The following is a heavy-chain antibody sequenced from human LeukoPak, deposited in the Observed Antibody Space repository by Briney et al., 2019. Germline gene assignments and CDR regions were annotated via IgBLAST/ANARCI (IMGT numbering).Heavy chain of an antibody. CDR3: ARDPHYSGSGSYSY. Sequence: GGSLRLSCAASGFTVSSSDMIWVRQAPGKGLEWVSIIYSGGLPYYADSVRGRFTISRDNSKNTLYLQMNSLRAEDTAVYFCARDPHYSGSGSYSYWGQGTLVTVSS. CDR2: IYSGGLP. V-gene: IGHV3-53*01. D-gene: IGHD3-10*01. CDR1: GFTVSSSD. J-gene: IGHJ4*02.